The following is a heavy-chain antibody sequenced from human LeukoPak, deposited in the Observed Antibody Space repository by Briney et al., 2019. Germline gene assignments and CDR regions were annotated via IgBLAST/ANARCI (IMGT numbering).Heavy chain of an antibody. CDR1: GGSFSGYY. J-gene: IGHJ6*02. CDR2: INHSGST. V-gene: IGHV4-34*01. CDR3: ARVHYRGYCSSTSCYAYYYYGMDV. D-gene: IGHD2-2*01. Sequence: NPSETLSLTCAVYGGSFSGYYWSWIRQPPGKGLEWIGEINHSGSTNYNPSLKSRVTISVDTSKNQFSLKLSSVTAADTAVYYCARVHYRGYCSSTSCYAYYYYGMDVWGQGTTVTVSS.